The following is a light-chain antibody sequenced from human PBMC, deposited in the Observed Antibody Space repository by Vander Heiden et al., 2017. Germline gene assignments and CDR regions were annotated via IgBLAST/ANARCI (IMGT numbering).Light chain of an antibody. CDR2: GAS. J-gene: IGKJ1*01. CDR1: QSITTS. Sequence: IQMTQSPSSLSASVGDRVTITCRASQSITTSLNWYQHKPGKAPKLLISGASTLQSEVPSRFGGSGSGTDFTLTISSLQPEDFATYYCQQSDLIPPTFGQGTKVEV. CDR3: QQSDLIPPT. V-gene: IGKV1-39*01.